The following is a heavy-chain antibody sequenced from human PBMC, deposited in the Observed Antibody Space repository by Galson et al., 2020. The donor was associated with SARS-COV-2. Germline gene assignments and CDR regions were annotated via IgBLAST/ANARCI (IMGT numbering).Heavy chain of an antibody. D-gene: IGHD6-13*01. Sequence: SVKVSCKASGGTFSSYAISWVRQAPGQGLEWMGGIIPIFGTANYAQKFQGRVTITADESTSTAYMELSSLRSEDTAVYYCARVGAAAGTRSLYDYWGQGTLVTVSS. V-gene: IGHV1-69*13. CDR1: GGTFSSYA. CDR2: IIPIFGTA. CDR3: ARVGAAAGTRSLYDY. J-gene: IGHJ4*02.